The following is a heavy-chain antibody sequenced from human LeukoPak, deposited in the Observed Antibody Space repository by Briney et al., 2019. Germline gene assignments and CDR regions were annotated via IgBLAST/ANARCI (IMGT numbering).Heavy chain of an antibody. CDR2: IYYSGST. Sequence: LETLSLTCTVSGGSISSSSYYWGWLRQPPGKGLEWIGTIYYSGSTYYNPSLKSRVTISVDTSKNQFSLKLSSVTAADTAVYYCARLDSIHLITYWGQGTLVTVSP. V-gene: IGHV4-39*01. J-gene: IGHJ4*02. D-gene: IGHD3-16*01. CDR1: GGSISSSSYY. CDR3: ARLDSIHLITY.